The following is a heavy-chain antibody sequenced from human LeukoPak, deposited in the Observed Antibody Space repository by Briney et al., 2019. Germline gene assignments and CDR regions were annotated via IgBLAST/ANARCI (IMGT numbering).Heavy chain of an antibody. Sequence: PGGSLRLSCAASGFTFSSYAMHWVRQAPGKVLEWVAVISYDGSNKYYADSVKGRFSVSRDNSKNTLYLQMNSLRAEDQAVYYCARIPYRYDSSGYQGYFDSWGQGNLVNGSS. CDR3: ARIPYRYDSSGYQGYFDS. CDR2: ISYDGSNK. J-gene: IGHJ4*02. V-gene: IGHV3-30-3*01. CDR1: GFTFSSYA. D-gene: IGHD3-22*01.